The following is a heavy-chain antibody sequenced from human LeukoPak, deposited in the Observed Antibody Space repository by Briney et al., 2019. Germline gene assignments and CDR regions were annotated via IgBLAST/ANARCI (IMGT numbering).Heavy chain of an antibody. J-gene: IGHJ5*02. Sequence: ASVKVSCKASGYTFTGYYMHWVRQAPGQGLEWMGWINPNSGGTNYAQKFQGRVTMTRDTSISTAYMELSRLRSDDTAVYYCARVSKIRHSTVAAWFDPWGQGTLVTVSS. V-gene: IGHV1-2*02. CDR2: INPNSGGT. D-gene: IGHD6-6*01. CDR3: ARVSKIRHSTVAAWFDP. CDR1: GYTFTGYY.